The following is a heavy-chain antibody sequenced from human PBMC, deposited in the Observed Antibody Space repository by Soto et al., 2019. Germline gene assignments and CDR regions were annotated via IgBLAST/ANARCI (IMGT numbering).Heavy chain of an antibody. D-gene: IGHD6-13*01. CDR2: ISGSGGST. V-gene: IGHV3-23*01. CDR3: AKGRVDGYSSSWYWWFDP. Sequence: EVPLLESGGGLVQPGGSLRLSCAASGFTFSSYAMSWVRQAPGKGLEWVSAISGSGGSTYYADSVKGRFTISRDNSKNTLYLQMNSLRAEDTAVYYCAKGRVDGYSSSWYWWFDPWGQGTLVTVSS. J-gene: IGHJ5*02. CDR1: GFTFSSYA.